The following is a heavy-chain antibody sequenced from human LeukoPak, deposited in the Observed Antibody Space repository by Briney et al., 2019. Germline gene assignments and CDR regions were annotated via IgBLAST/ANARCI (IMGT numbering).Heavy chain of an antibody. J-gene: IGHJ4*02. V-gene: IGHV4-39*01. CDR3: ARRAASAGYFDY. Sequence: SETLSLTCTVSAGSITSSSYYWGWIRQPPGKGLEWIGTIYYSGRTYYNPSLKSRVTISVDTSMSQFSLNLSSVTAADTAVYYCARRAASAGYFDYWGQGTLVTVSS. CDR1: AGSITSSSYY. D-gene: IGHD6-13*01. CDR2: IYYSGRT.